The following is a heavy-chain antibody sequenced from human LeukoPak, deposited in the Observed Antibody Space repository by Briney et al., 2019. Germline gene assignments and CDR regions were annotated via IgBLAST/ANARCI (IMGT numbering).Heavy chain of an antibody. V-gene: IGHV1-2*06. Sequence: GASVKVSCKASGYTFTGYYMHWVRQAPGQGLEWMGRINPNSGGTNYAQKFQGRVTMTRDTSIGTAYMELSRLRSDDTAVYYCAREMYGDAFDIWGQGTMVTVSS. D-gene: IGHD2-8*01. CDR1: GYTFTGYY. CDR3: AREMYGDAFDI. CDR2: INPNSGGT. J-gene: IGHJ3*02.